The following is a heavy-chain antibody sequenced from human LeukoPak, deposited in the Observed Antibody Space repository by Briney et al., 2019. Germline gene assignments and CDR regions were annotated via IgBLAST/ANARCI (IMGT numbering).Heavy chain of an antibody. CDR2: IYYSGST. J-gene: IGHJ4*02. CDR3: ARGGVVVMHPFDY. D-gene: IGHD3-22*01. Sequence: SETLSLTCTVSGGSISSYYWSWIRQPPGKGLEWIGYIYYSGSTNKKPSLKSRVTISVDTSKNQFSLKLSSVTAADTAVYYCARGGVVVMHPFDYWGQGTLVTVSS. V-gene: IGHV4-59*12. CDR1: GGSISSYY.